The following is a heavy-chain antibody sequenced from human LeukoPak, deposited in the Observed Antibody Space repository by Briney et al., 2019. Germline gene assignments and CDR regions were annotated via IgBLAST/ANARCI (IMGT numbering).Heavy chain of an antibody. CDR1: GLTFTNAW. CDR2: IKSKIDGGTI. CDR3: TTLEPDYYGLSHYDVYYMDV. Sequence: GGSLRLSCAASGLTFTNAWMMWVRHVPGKGLEWVGRIKSKIDGGTIDYGAPVKGRFSVSRDDSKNILYLQMSSLKTEDTAVYYCTTLEPDYYGLSHYDVYYMDVWGKGTTVTVSS. D-gene: IGHD3-10*01. J-gene: IGHJ6*03. V-gene: IGHV3-15*01.